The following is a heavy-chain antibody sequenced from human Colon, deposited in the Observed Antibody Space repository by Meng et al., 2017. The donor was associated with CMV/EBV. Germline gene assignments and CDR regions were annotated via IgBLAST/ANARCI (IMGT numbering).Heavy chain of an antibody. Sequence: GESLKISCAVSGLSVSIHYMSWLRQAPGKGLEFVSVVNSGGTTYYGDSVKGRFTISRDNSKNTLFLQMTSLKVEDTAVYYCVSSVTGRFWGQGTLVTVSS. J-gene: IGHJ4*02. CDR3: VSSVTGRF. CDR2: VNSGGTT. CDR1: GLSVSIHY. D-gene: IGHD3-10*01. V-gene: IGHV3-66*02.